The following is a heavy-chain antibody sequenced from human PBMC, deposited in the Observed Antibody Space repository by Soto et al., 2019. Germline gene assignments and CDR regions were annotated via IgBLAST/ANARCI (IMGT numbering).Heavy chain of an antibody. V-gene: IGHV3-43*01. CDR2: ISWDGDSA. D-gene: IGHD1-1*01. Sequence: GSLRLSCAASGFTFDDYTMHWVRQTPGKGLEWVSLISWDGDSAYYADSVRGRFTISRDNSKNSLFLQMNNVRAEDAALYFRAKGTRGNSPELDFWGQGTLVTVSS. J-gene: IGHJ4*02. CDR3: AKGTRGNSPELDF. CDR1: GFTFDDYT.